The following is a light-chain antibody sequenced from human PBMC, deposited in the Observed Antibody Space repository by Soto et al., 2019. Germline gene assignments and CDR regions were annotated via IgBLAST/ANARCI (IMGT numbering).Light chain of an antibody. J-gene: IGKJ2*01. CDR3: QLYNNWPPYT. V-gene: IGKV3-15*01. CDR1: QSVSSN. Sequence: EIVMTQSPATLSVSPGERATLSCRASQSVSSNLTWYQQKPGQAPRLLIYGASTRATDIPARFSGRGSGTELNITISSLQSEDFVVYYCQLYNNWPPYTFGQGTKLEIK. CDR2: GAS.